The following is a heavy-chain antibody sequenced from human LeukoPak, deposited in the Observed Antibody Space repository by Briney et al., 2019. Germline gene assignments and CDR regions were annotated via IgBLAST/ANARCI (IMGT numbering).Heavy chain of an antibody. CDR3: ARDPKYGDLDY. V-gene: IGHV3-74*01. Sequence: GGSLRLSCAAFGVTISGYWMNWVRQAPGKGLVWVARINSDGSSTSHADSVKGRFTISRDNAKSILYLQMNSLRVDDTAVYYFARDPKYGDLDYWGQGTLVTVSS. J-gene: IGHJ4*02. CDR1: GVTISGYW. CDR2: INSDGSST. D-gene: IGHD4-17*01.